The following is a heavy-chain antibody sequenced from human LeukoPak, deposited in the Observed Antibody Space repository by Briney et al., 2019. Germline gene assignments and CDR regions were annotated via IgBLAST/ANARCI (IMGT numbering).Heavy chain of an antibody. V-gene: IGHV3-23*01. D-gene: IGHD6-13*01. CDR1: GFTFSSYA. CDR3: AKSGSPIGSSSSYLWFDP. CDR2: ISGSGGST. J-gene: IGHJ5*02. Sequence: SGGSLRLSCAASGFTFSSYAMSWVRQAPGKGLEWVSAISGSGGSTYYADSVKGRFTISRDNSKNTLYLQMNSLRADDTAVYFCAKSGSPIGSSSSYLWFDPWGQGTLVTVSS.